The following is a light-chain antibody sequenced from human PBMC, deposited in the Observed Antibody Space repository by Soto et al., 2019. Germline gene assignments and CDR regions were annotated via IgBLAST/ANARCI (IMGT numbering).Light chain of an antibody. CDR2: EVS. CDR1: SSEXGSYNL. Sequence: QSVLTQPASVSGSPGQSITISCTGTSSEXGSYNLVSWYQQHPGKAPKLMIYEVSKRPSGVSNRFSGSKSGDTASLTISGLQAEDEADYYCCSYAGSSTIYVFGTGTKVTVL. CDR3: CSYAGSSTIYV. J-gene: IGLJ1*01. V-gene: IGLV2-23*02.